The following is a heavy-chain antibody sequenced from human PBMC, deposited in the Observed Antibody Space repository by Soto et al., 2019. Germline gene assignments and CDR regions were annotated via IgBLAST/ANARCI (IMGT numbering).Heavy chain of an antibody. Sequence: SVKVSCKASGFTFTSSAVQGVREARGQRLEWIGWIVVGSGNTNYAQKFQERVTITRDMSTSTAYMELSSLRSEDTAVYYCAAVTTGYLYCYYGMDVWGQGTTVTVSS. J-gene: IGHJ6*02. D-gene: IGHD3-9*01. CDR3: AAVTTGYLYCYYGMDV. CDR2: IVVGSGNT. CDR1: GFTFTSSA. V-gene: IGHV1-58*01.